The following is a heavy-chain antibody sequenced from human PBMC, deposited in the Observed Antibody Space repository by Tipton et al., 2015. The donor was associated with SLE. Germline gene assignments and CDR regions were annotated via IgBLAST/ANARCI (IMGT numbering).Heavy chain of an antibody. CDR1: GGSFSGYY. Sequence: TLSLTCAVYGGSFSGYYWSWIRQPPGKGLEWIGSIYYSGSTYYNPSLKSRVTISVDTSKNQFSLKLSSVTAADTAVYYCARVNYDFWSGYFDYWGQGTLVTVSS. D-gene: IGHD3-3*01. V-gene: IGHV4-34*09. CDR3: ARVNYDFWSGYFDY. CDR2: IYYSGST. J-gene: IGHJ4*02.